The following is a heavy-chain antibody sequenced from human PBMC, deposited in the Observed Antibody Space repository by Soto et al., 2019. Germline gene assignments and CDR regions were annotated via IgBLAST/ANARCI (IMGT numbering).Heavy chain of an antibody. J-gene: IGHJ4*02. CDR2: ISGSGGST. Sequence: EVQLLESGGGMVQPGGSLRLSCAASGFTFSSYAMSWVRQAPGKGLEWVSAISGSGGSTYYADSVKGRFTISRDNSKNTLYLQMNSLRAEDTAVYYCAKSVAGTWDFDYWGQGTLVTVSS. CDR3: AKSVAGTWDFDY. CDR1: GFTFSSYA. D-gene: IGHD6-19*01. V-gene: IGHV3-23*01.